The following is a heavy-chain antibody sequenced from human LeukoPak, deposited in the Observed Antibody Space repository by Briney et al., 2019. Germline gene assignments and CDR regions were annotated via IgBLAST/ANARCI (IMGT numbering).Heavy chain of an antibody. CDR1: GGSFSGYY. Sequence: SETLSLTCAVYGGSFSGYYWSWIRQPPGKGLEWIGEINHSGSTNYNPSLKSRVTISLDTSKNQFSLKLSSVTAADTAVYYCARGGFGCSSSSCSNWFDPWGQGTLVTVSS. V-gene: IGHV4-34*01. CDR3: ARGGFGCSSSSCSNWFDP. J-gene: IGHJ5*02. D-gene: IGHD2-2*01. CDR2: INHSGST.